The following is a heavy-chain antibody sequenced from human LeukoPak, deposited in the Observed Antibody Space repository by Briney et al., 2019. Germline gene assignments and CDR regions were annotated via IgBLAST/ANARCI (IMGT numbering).Heavy chain of an antibody. Sequence: ASVKVSCKASGYTFTSYDINWVRQATGQGLEWMGWMNPNSGNTGYAQKFQGRVTMTRNTSISTAYMELSRLRSDDTAVYYCARVTGGPYYFDYWGQGTLVTVSS. CDR3: ARVTGGPYYFDY. V-gene: IGHV1-8*01. CDR1: GYTFTSYD. J-gene: IGHJ4*02. CDR2: MNPNSGNT. D-gene: IGHD4-23*01.